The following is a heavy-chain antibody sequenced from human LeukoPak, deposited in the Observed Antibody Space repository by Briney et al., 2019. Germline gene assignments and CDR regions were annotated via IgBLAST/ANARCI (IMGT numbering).Heavy chain of an antibody. CDR2: ISDSGGST. Sequence: PGGSLRLSCAVSGITLSNYGMSWVRQAPGKGLEWVAGISDSGGSTKYADSVKGRFTISRDNAKNSLYLQMNSLRAEDTAVYYCARSQTGTTHFDYWGQGTLVTVSS. J-gene: IGHJ4*02. D-gene: IGHD1-7*01. CDR3: ARSQTGTTHFDY. V-gene: IGHV3-23*01. CDR1: GITLSNYG.